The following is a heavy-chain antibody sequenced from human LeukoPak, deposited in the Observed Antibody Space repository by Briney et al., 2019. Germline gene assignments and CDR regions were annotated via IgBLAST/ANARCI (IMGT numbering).Heavy chain of an antibody. CDR1: GYRFTKSW. J-gene: IGHJ4*02. CDR3: ARPSYGASDY. Sequence: KNGESLKISCKGSGYRFTKSWIGWVRQMPGKGLEWLGIIYPDDSRTRYSPSFQGQVTMSVDKSISTAYLQWSSLKASDTAMYYCARPSYGASDYWGQGTLVTVSS. V-gene: IGHV5-51*01. CDR2: IYPDDSRT. D-gene: IGHD4-17*01.